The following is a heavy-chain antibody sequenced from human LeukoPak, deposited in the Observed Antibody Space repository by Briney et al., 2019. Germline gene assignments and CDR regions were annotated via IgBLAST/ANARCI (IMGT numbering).Heavy chain of an antibody. Sequence: SETLSLTCTVSGGSISSSSYFWGWIRQPPGKGLEWIGSIYYSGTTFYKPSLKSRVTIFADTSKNQLSLRLSSVTAADTALYYCAGHRFDVLRFLERPHFYFDYWGQGTLVTVSS. J-gene: IGHJ4*02. CDR2: IYYSGTT. CDR3: AGHRFDVLRFLERPHFYFDY. CDR1: GGSISSSSYF. D-gene: IGHD3-3*01. V-gene: IGHV4-39*01.